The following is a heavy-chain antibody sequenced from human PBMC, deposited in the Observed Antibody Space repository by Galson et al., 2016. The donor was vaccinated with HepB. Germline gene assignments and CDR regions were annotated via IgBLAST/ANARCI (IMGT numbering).Heavy chain of an antibody. Sequence: SVKVSCKASGYTFSNYGISWVRQAPGQGLEWMGWISAYNGDTTYGQKFQGRVTMTTDTSTSTAYMELRSLRSDDTAVYYCARPNSTYYYDSSDYRLAYYGMDVWGQGTTVTVSS. CDR2: ISAYNGDT. V-gene: IGHV1-18*04. CDR1: GYTFSNYG. J-gene: IGHJ6*02. D-gene: IGHD3-22*01. CDR3: ARPNSTYYYDSSDYRLAYYGMDV.